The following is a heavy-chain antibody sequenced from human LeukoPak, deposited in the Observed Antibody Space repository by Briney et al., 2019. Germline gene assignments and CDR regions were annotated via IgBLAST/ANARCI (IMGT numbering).Heavy chain of an antibody. CDR1: GGSISSYY. D-gene: IGHD4-17*01. Sequence: PSETLSLTCTVSGGSISSYYWSWIRQPPGKGLEWIGYIYYSGSTNYNPSLKSRVTISVDTSKNQFSLKLSSVTAADTAAYYCARPQYGDYYYGMDVWGQGTTVTVSS. CDR3: ARPQYGDYYYGMDV. CDR2: IYYSGST. V-gene: IGHV4-59*01. J-gene: IGHJ6*02.